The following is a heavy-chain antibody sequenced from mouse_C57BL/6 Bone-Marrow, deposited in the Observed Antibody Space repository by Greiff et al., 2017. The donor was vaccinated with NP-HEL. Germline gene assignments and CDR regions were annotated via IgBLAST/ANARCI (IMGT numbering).Heavy chain of an antibody. V-gene: IGHV3-6*01. CDR3: ARDRESNYAMDY. J-gene: IGHJ4*01. D-gene: IGHD5-1*01. Sequence: EVQLVESGPGLVKPSQSLSLTCSVTGYSITSGYYWNWIRQFPGNKLEWMGYISYDGSNNYNPSLKNRISITRDTSKNQFFLKLNSVTTEDTATYYCARDRESNYAMDYWGQGTSVTVSS. CDR1: GYSITSGYY. CDR2: ISYDGSN.